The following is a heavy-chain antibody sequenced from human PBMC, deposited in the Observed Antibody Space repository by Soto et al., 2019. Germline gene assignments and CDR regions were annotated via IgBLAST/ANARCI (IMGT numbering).Heavy chain of an antibody. V-gene: IGHV3-73*01. Sequence: GGSLRLSCAASGFTFSGSAMHWVRQASGKGLEWVGRIRSKANSYATAYAASVKGRFTISRDDSKNTAYLEMNSLKTEDTAVYYCSSSTTVTTDYWGQGTQVTVSS. CDR2: IRSKANSYAT. CDR1: GFTFSGSA. CDR3: SSSTTVTTDY. J-gene: IGHJ4*02. D-gene: IGHD4-17*01.